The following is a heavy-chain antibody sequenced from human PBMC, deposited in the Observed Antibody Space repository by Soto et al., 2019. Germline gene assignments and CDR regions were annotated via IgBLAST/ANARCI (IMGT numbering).Heavy chain of an antibody. D-gene: IGHD1-1*01. CDR1: RFTFSDYS. Sequence: EVQLVESGGDLVQPGGSLRLSCAASRFTFSDYSMNWIRQAPGKGLEWVSFISGSGITTHYANSVKGRFTTSRDNAQNSLYLQMNSLRADDTAVYYCAREVTGTTIDYWGQGTLVTVSS. CDR3: AREVTGTTIDY. J-gene: IGHJ4*02. V-gene: IGHV3-48*04. CDR2: ISGSGITT.